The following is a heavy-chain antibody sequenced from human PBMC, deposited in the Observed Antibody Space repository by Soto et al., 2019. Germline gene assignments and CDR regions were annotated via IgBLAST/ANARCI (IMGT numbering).Heavy chain of an antibody. CDR2: ISYSGST. V-gene: IGHV4-31*03. CDR1: GASLSGGGYY. Sequence: TLSLTCTVSGASLSGGGYYWSWIRQHPGKGLEWMGYISYSGSTKYKPSLQSRITTSVERAKHPFSLRLTSVTAAATAIYFCARSSIVGVELNAFDIWGQGTLVTVSS. D-gene: IGHD3-16*02. J-gene: IGHJ3*02. CDR3: ARSSIVGVELNAFDI.